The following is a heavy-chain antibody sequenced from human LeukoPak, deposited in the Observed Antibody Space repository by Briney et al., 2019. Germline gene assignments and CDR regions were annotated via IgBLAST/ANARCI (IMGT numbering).Heavy chain of an antibody. Sequence: PSETLSLTCAVYGGSVSDYYWRWIRQSPGKGLEWIGEINHNGVTNFTPSFKSRVTMSVDMSKKQVSLKMTSVTAADTAVYFCARGPGGTIFGVYGMDVWGQGTTVTVSS. V-gene: IGHV4-34*01. J-gene: IGHJ6*02. D-gene: IGHD3-3*01. CDR3: ARGPGGTIFGVYGMDV. CDR2: INHNGVT. CDR1: GGSVSDYY.